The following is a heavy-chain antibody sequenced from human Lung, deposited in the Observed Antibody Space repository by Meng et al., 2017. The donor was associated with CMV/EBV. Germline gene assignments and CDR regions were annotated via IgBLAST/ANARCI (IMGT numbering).Heavy chain of an antibody. CDR3: AREYRLKYDSSGFDF. J-gene: IGHJ4*02. CDR1: GFTFNTYW. CDR2: ITSDGSST. Sequence: GEXXKISCAASGFTFNTYWMHWVRQAPGKGLVWVSRITSDGSSTTYADSVKGRFTISRDNAKNTLYLQMNSLGAEDTAVYYCAREYRLKYDSSGFDFWVRGTXVTVSS. V-gene: IGHV3-74*01. D-gene: IGHD3-22*01.